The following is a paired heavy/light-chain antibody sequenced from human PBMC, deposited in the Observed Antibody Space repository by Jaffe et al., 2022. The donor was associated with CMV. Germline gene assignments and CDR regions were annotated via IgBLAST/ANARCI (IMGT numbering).Heavy chain of an antibody. Sequence: EVQLVQSGTEVKKPGESLKISCQGSGYNFDNYWIGWVRQMPGKGLEWMGMIYPGDSHTKYSPSFQGQVTISADKSISTAYLQWTSLKASDTAMYYCARHFGGSYFSYFYIDVWGKGTTVTVSS. CDR1: GYNFDNYW. J-gene: IGHJ6*03. D-gene: IGHD1-26*01. CDR2: IYPGDSHT. CDR3: ARHFGGSYFSYFYIDV. V-gene: IGHV5-51*01.
Light chain of an antibody. Sequence: DIVMTQSPDSLAVSLGERATINCKSSQSVLYSLNNKNHLAWYQQKPGQPPKLLISWASTRESGVPDRFSGSGSGTDFTLTINSLQAEDVAVYYCHQYYNTPRTFGQGTKLEIK. J-gene: IGKJ2*01. CDR3: HQYYNTPRT. V-gene: IGKV4-1*01. CDR2: WAS. CDR1: QSVLYSLNNKNH.